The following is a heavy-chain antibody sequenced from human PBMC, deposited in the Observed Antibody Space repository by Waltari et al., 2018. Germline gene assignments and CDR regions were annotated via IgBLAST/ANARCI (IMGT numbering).Heavy chain of an antibody. J-gene: IGHJ6*02. V-gene: IGHV3-74*01. CDR2: VNTDGSNT. Sequence: EVQLVESGGGLVQPGGSLRLSCAASGFSFRSYWMHWVRQAPGKGLVGVSRVNTDGSNTNYADSVKGRFTISRDNAKNTLFLQMNSLRAEDTAVYYCAREFGVLDYYYGMDVWGQGTTVTVSS. CDR1: GFSFRSYW. CDR3: AREFGVLDYYYGMDV. D-gene: IGHD5-12*01.